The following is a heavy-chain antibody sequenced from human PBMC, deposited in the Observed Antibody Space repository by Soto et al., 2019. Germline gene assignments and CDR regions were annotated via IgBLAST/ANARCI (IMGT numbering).Heavy chain of an antibody. CDR1: GFSFTTYV. CDR2: ISASGDST. Sequence: EVQLLESGGGLVQPGESLRLSCAASGFSFTTYVMGWVRQAPGMGLEWVSGISASGDSTFYAESVEGRFTISRDNSKNPLYLQMMSLRVDDTAISHCAKGAWARGPPPNIYYFDVWGQGTLVTVSS. V-gene: IGHV3-23*01. CDR3: AKGAWARGPPPNIYYFDV. J-gene: IGHJ4*02. D-gene: IGHD5-12*01.